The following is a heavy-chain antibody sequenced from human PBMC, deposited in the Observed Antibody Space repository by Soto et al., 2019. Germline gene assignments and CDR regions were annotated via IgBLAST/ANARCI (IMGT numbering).Heavy chain of an antibody. Sequence: QVTLKESGPVLVKPTETLTLTCTVSGLSLSNGRLGVSWIRQPPGKALDWLAHIFSNDDKSYSTSLNSRLTISKDTSRSPVVLTMTTMAPVDSATYYCALIKDCSRTDCYLASFDTWGQGTLVTVSS. CDR1: GLSLSNGRLG. D-gene: IGHD2-2*01. CDR2: IFSNDDK. CDR3: ALIKDCSRTDCYLASFDT. V-gene: IGHV2-26*01. J-gene: IGHJ5*02.